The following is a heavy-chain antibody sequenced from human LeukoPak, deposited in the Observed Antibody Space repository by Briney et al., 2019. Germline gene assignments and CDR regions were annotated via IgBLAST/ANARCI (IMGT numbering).Heavy chain of an antibody. CDR3: AKGRDGSYYTFFDY. CDR2: IKQDGSEK. J-gene: IGHJ4*02. D-gene: IGHD1-26*01. CDR1: GFTFSSYW. Sequence: GGSLRLSCAASGFTFSSYWMSWVRQAPGKGLEWVANIKQDGSEKYYVDSVKGRFTISRDNAKNSLYLQMNSLRAEDTAVYYCAKGRDGSYYTFFDYWGQGTLVTVSS. V-gene: IGHV3-7*01.